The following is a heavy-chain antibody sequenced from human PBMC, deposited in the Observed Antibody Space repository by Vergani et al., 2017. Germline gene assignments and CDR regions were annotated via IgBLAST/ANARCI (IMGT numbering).Heavy chain of an antibody. V-gene: IGHV1-46*01. J-gene: IGHJ5*02. CDR3: ARDSRYCSSTSCYVGRDWFDP. CDR2: INPSGGSP. Sequence: QVQLVQSGAEVKKPGASVKLSCKASGYTFTNYYIHWLRQAPGQGLEWMGIINPSGGSPNYAQRFQGRVSMIRDTSTSTVYMELSSLRSEDTAVYYCARDSRYCSSTSCYVGRDWFDPWGQGTLVTVSS. CDR1: GYTFTNYY. D-gene: IGHD2-2*01.